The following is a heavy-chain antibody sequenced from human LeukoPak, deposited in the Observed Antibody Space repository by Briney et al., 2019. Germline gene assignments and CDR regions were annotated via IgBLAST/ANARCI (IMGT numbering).Heavy chain of an antibody. CDR3: ARGRDYYDSSRYYYGMDV. Sequence: SETLSLTCAVYGGSFSGYYWSWLRQPPGKGLEWIGEINHSGSTNYNPSLKSRVTISVDTSKNQFSLKLSSVTAADTAVYYCARGRDYYDSSRYYYGMDVWGQGTTVIVSS. CDR1: GGSFSGYY. CDR2: INHSGST. V-gene: IGHV4-34*01. J-gene: IGHJ6*02. D-gene: IGHD3-22*01.